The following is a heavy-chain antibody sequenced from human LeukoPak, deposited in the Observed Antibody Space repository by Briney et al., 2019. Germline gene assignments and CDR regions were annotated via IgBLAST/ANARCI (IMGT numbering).Heavy chain of an antibody. Sequence: GGSLRLSCAASGFTFNDHYMDWVRQAPGKGLEWVGRTRNKDQDYTTEYAASVKGRFSISRDDSKNSMYLQMNSLKTEDTAVYYCGTWIVGSGFWGQGTLVTVSS. D-gene: IGHD1-26*01. CDR3: GTWIVGSGF. CDR1: GFTFNDHY. J-gene: IGHJ4*02. CDR2: TRNKDQDYTT. V-gene: IGHV3-72*01.